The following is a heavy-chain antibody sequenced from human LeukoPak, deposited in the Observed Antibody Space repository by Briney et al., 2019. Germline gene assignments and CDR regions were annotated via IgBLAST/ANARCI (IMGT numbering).Heavy chain of an antibody. Sequence: GGSLRLSCAVSGFPFTNAWMSWVRQAPGKGLEWVSVISGSGDFTYYADSVKGRFTISRDNSKNTLYLQMNSLRAEDTAVYYCAKVGFSEMEWLLYSDHWGQGTLVTVSS. V-gene: IGHV3-23*01. CDR3: AKVGFSEMEWLLYSDH. CDR2: ISGSGDFT. J-gene: IGHJ4*02. D-gene: IGHD3-3*01. CDR1: GFPFTNAW.